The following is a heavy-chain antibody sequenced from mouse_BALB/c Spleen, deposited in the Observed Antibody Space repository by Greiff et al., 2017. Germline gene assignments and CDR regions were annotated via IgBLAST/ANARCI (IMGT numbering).Heavy chain of an antibody. Sequence: KQPGSELVRPGASVKLSCKASGYTFTSYWMHWVKQRPGQGLEWIGNIYPGSGSTNYDEKFKSKATLTVDTSSSTAYMQLSSLTSEDSAVYYGTRSGGNYDWGQGTTLTVSS. CDR3: TRSGGNYD. CDR1: GYTFTSYW. D-gene: IGHD2-1*01. V-gene: IGHV1S22*01. CDR2: IYPGSGST. J-gene: IGHJ2*01.